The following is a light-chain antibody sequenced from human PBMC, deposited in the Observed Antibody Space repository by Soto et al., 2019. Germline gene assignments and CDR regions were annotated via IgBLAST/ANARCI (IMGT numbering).Light chain of an antibody. CDR2: DVT. CDR3: SSYTSNTTPYV. CDR1: SSDVGAYNY. J-gene: IGLJ1*01. Sequence: QSALTQPASVSGSPGQSIAISCTGTSSDVGAYNYVSWYQQHPGKVPKLVIYDVTNRHSEVSDRFSGSKSGNTASLTISGLQAEDEADYYCSSYTSNTTPYVFGTGTKLTVL. V-gene: IGLV2-14*01.